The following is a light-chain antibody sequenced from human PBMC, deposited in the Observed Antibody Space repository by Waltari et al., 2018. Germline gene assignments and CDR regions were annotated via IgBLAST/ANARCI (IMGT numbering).Light chain of an antibody. CDR2: DAS. J-gene: IGKJ1*01. CDR3: QMYVRLPVT. Sequence: EIVLTQSPGTLALSPGERATLSCRASKSVGRALAWYQQKPGQAPRLLIYDASSRATGISDEFSGSGSGTNFSLTISRVGPEDFAVYFCQMYVRLPVTFGQGTKVEVK. CDR1: KSVGRA. V-gene: IGKV3-20*01.